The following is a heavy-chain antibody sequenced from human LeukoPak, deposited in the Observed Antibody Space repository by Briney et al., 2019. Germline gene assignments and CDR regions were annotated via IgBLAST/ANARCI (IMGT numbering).Heavy chain of an antibody. CDR3: ANVYSLNY. V-gene: IGHV3-23*01. CDR1: GFTFSSST. D-gene: IGHD2-21*01. CDR2: ISGSGDST. Sequence: GGSLRLSCAASGFTFSSSTMSWVRQAPGKGLEWVSSISGSGDSTWYADSVKGRFTISRDNSKNTLSLQMNSLRAEDTAVYYCANVYSLNYWGQGTLVTVSS. J-gene: IGHJ4*02.